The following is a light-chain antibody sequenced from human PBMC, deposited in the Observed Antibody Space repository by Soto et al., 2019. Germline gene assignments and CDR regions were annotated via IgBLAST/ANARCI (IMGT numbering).Light chain of an antibody. CDR2: EVS. V-gene: IGLV2-14*01. J-gene: IGLJ2*01. CDR1: SSDVGGYNY. Sequence: QSALTQPASVSGSPGQSITISCTGTSSDVGGYNYVSWYQQHPGKAPKLMIYEVSNRPSGVSNRFSGSKSGNTASPTISGLQTEDEADYYCSSYTSSNTLLFGGGTQLTVL. CDR3: SSYTSSNTLL.